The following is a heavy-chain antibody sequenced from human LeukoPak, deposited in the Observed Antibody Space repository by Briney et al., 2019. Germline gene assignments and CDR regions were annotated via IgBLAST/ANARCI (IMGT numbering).Heavy chain of an antibody. CDR2: IYYSGST. CDR3: ARVGYSSGYYYDY. V-gene: IGHV4-59*01. D-gene: IGHD3-22*01. CDR1: GDSISSYY. Sequence: SETLSLTCTVSGDSISSYYWSWIRQPPGKGLEWIGYIYYSGSTNYNPSLKSRVTISVDTSKNQFSLKLSSVTAADTAVYYCARVGYSSGYYYDYWGQGTLVTVSS. J-gene: IGHJ4*02.